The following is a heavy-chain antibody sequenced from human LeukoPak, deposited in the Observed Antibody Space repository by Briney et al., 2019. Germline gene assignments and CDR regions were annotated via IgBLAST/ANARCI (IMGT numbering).Heavy chain of an antibody. CDR3: ARDRDGSYHFDY. V-gene: IGHV3-53*01. CDR1: GFTVSNNY. J-gene: IGHJ4*02. Sequence: PGGSLRLSCAASGFTVSNNYMSWVRQAPGKGLEWVSVIYSGGSTYYADSVKGRFTISRDNSKNTLYLQMNSLRAEDTAVYYCARDRDGSYHFDYWGQGTLVTVSS. D-gene: IGHD1-26*01. CDR2: IYSGGST.